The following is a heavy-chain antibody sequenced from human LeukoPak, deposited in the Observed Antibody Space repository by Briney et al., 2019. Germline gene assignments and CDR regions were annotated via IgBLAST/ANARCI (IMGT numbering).Heavy chain of an antibody. CDR3: ARATQLWESKHFYYYYYLDV. CDR2: IYTDGTT. CDR1: GCTINDNY. Sequence: GGSLRHSCAASGCTINDNYMTWVRQARGKGLDWVSFIYTDGTTVYTDSVKGGFTVSRDDSKNILFLQINSLRAEDTAVYYCARATQLWESKHFYYYYYLDVWGKGTTVTVSS. V-gene: IGHV3-53*01. D-gene: IGHD3-16*01. J-gene: IGHJ6*03.